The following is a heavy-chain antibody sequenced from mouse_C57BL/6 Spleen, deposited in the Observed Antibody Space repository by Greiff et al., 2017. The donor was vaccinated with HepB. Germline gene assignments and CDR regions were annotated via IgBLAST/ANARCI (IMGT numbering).Heavy chain of an antibody. CDR2: ISYDGSN. CDR1: GYSITSGYY. CDR3: ASDYDYPFAMDY. V-gene: IGHV3-6*01. D-gene: IGHD2-4*01. Sequence: EVQLQESGPGLVKPSQSLSLTCSVTGYSITSGYYWNWIRQFPGNKLEWMGYISYDGSNNYNPSLKNRISITRDTSKNQFFLKLISVTTEDTATYYWASDYDYPFAMDYWGQGTSVTVSS. J-gene: IGHJ4*01.